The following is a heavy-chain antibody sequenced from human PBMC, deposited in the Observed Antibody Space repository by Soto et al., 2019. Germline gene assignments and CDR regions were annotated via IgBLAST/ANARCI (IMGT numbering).Heavy chain of an antibody. V-gene: IGHV4-30-4*01. J-gene: IGHJ4*02. CDR3: ARQYGGYEYYFDY. CDR2: IYYGGTT. D-gene: IGHD5-12*01. CDR1: GGSVNSGDYY. Sequence: QVQLQESGPGLLKPSQTLSLSCTVSGGSVNSGDYYWSWIRQPPGKGLEWIGYIYYGGTTSSNPSLKSRLTISIDTSKNQFSLKLDSVTAADTAVYYCARQYGGYEYYFDYWGQGTLVTVSS.